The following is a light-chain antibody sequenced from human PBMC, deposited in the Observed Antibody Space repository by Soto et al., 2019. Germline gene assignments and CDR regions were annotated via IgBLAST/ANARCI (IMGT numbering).Light chain of an antibody. Sequence: EIVLTQSPGTLSLSPGERATLSCRASESVSDNYLAWYQQRSGQDPRLVIYGASSRASAVPDRFSGSGSGADFTLTXXXXXXEDFAVYYCQQYGSSPLTFGGG. J-gene: IGKJ4*01. CDR3: QQYGSSPLT. V-gene: IGKV3-20*01. CDR1: ESVSDNY. CDR2: GAS.